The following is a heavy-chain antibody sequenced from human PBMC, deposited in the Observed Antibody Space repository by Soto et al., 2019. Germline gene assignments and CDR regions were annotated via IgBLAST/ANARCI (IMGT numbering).Heavy chain of an antibody. Sequence: VGSLRLSCAASGFSFSDYSMNWVRQAPGKGLEWVAFIDLSGTNTDYRESVKGRFTLSKDKSMKTVYLQMNSLRVEDAAVYYCTKDRVPDGIYSFDYWGQGALVTVSS. D-gene: IGHD2-15*01. V-gene: IGHV3-23*05. CDR2: IDLSGTNT. J-gene: IGHJ4*02. CDR3: TKDRVPDGIYSFDY. CDR1: GFSFSDYS.